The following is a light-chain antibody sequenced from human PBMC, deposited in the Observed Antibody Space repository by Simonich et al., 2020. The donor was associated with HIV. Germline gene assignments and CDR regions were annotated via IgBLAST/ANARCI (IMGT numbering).Light chain of an antibody. CDR3: QQSFSTPFT. V-gene: IGKV1-39*01. CDR1: QSISTY. J-gene: IGKJ3*01. Sequence: DIQMTQAPSSLSESVRDRVTITCRASQSISTYLNWYQKKPGKAPKLLIYAASSLQSRVPSRFSGIGSRTDFILTIGSLQPEDFATYYCQQSFSTPFTFGPGTKVDIK. CDR2: AAS.